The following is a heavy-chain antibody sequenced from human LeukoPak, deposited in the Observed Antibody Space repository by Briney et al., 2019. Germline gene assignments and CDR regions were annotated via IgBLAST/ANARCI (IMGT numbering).Heavy chain of an antibody. CDR2: ISSSGSTM. CDR3: ARRVRFYYYYMDV. V-gene: IGHV3-11*04. Sequence: GGSLRLSCAASGFTFSDYYMSWIRQAPGKGLEWVSYISSSGSTMYYADSVKGRFTISRDNAKNSLYLQMNSLRAEDTAVYYCARRVRFYYYYMDVWGKGTTVTVSS. D-gene: IGHD4-17*01. J-gene: IGHJ6*03. CDR1: GFTFSDYY.